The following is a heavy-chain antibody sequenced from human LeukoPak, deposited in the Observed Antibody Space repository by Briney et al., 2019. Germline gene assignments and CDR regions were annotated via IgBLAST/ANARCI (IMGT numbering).Heavy chain of an antibody. D-gene: IGHD2-2*01. CDR2: IKPNSGDT. V-gene: IGHV1-2*02. CDR1: GFTLTGYY. J-gene: IGHJ6*03. CDR3: ARAASVPAGDYHYWYMDV. Sequence: ASVKVSCKASGFTLTGYYMHWVRQDPRQGLQWMGWIKPNSGDTDYAQKFQGRVTMTRDTSISTVYMELSSLRSDDTAVYYCARAASVPAGDYHYWYMDVWGKGTTVTVSS.